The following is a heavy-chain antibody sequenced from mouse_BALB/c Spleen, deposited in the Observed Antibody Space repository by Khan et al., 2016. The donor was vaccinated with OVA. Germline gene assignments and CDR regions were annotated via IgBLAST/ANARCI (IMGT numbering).Heavy chain of an antibody. CDR2: ISSGGSN. Sequence: EVRLVESGGGSVKPGGFLKLSCAVSGFTFSSYAMSWVRQTPEKRLEWVASISSGGSNYYPDSVKGRFTISRDNARNILYLQMSSLRSEDMAMYYCAREAYRYDEYYFDYWGQGTTLTVSS. CDR3: AREAYRYDEYYFDY. CDR1: GFTFSSYA. V-gene: IGHV5-6-5*01. J-gene: IGHJ2*01. D-gene: IGHD2-14*01.